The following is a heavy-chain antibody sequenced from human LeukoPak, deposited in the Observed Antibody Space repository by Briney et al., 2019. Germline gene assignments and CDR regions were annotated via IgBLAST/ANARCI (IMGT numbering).Heavy chain of an antibody. Sequence: PSETLSLTCTVSGGSISSYYWGWIRQPPGKGLEWIGSIYYSGSTYYNPSLKSRVTISVDTSKNQFSLKLSSVTAADTAVYYCARHEGTYYDMVDWGQGTLVTVSS. CDR2: IYYSGST. CDR1: GGSISSYY. V-gene: IGHV4-39*01. CDR3: ARHEGTYYDMVD. J-gene: IGHJ4*02. D-gene: IGHD3-9*01.